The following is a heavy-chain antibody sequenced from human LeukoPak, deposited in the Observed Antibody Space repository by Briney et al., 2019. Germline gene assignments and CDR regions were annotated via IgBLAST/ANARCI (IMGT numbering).Heavy chain of an antibody. D-gene: IGHD4-17*01. Sequence: GGSLRLSCAASGFTFSNYWMHWVRQAPGKGLVWVSRINSDGSSTTSADSVKGRFTISRDNAKNTLYLQMDSLRAEDTAVYYCAKGGATVIDYWGQGTLVTVSS. CDR2: INSDGSST. J-gene: IGHJ4*02. V-gene: IGHV3-74*01. CDR1: GFTFSNYW. CDR3: AKGGATVIDY.